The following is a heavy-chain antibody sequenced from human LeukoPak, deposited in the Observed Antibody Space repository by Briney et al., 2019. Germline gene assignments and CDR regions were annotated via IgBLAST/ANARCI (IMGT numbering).Heavy chain of an antibody. Sequence: SETLSLTCTVSGGSITGYYWSWIRQPPGKGLEGVGYIFSRGSTNYNPSLKSRVTISLDTSKSQFSLKLISVTASDTAVYYCARLTKFLTAYYPTPWGQGTLVTVSS. V-gene: IGHV4-59*08. D-gene: IGHD3-9*01. J-gene: IGHJ5*02. CDR2: IFSRGST. CDR3: ARLTKFLTAYYPTP. CDR1: GGSITGYY.